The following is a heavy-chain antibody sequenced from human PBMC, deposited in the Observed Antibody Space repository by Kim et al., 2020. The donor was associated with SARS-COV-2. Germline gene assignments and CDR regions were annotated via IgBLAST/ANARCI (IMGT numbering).Heavy chain of an antibody. CDR2: ISYDGSNK. J-gene: IGHJ4*02. CDR1: GFTFSSYG. CDR3: AVTYYDSSGYPGGPGDY. V-gene: IGHV3-30*03. Sequence: GGSLRLSCAASGFTFSSYGMHWVRQAPGKGLEWVAVISYDGSNKYYADSVKGRFTISRDNSKNTLYLQMNSLRAEDTAVYYCAVTYYDSSGYPGGPGDYWGQGTLVTVSS. D-gene: IGHD3-22*01.